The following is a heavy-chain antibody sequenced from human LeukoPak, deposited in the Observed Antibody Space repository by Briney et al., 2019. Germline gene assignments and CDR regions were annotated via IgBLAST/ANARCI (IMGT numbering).Heavy chain of an antibody. V-gene: IGHV4-59*01. CDR2: IHYTGST. CDR3: ARYAAAGGPNWFDP. D-gene: IGHD6-13*01. Sequence: SETLSLTCSVSGGSISGYYWSWIRQPREKGLEWIGWIHYTGSTHYNPSLKSRLTISIATSKNQFSLKVSSVTAADTAVYYCARYAAAGGPNWFDPWGQGTLVTVSS. J-gene: IGHJ5*02. CDR1: GGSISGYY.